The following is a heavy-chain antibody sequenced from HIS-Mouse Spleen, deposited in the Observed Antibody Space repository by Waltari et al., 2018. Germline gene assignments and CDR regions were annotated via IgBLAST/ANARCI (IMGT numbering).Heavy chain of an antibody. CDR1: GGSFRGYY. D-gene: IGHD1-26*01. Sequence: QVQLQQWGAGLLKPSETLPLTCAVYGGSFRGYYWSWIRQPPGKGLEWIGEINHSGSTNYNPSLKSRVTISVDTSKNQFSLKLSSVTAADTAVYYCARMGPASGSYGDYWGQGTLVTVSS. J-gene: IGHJ4*02. CDR2: INHSGST. CDR3: ARMGPASGSYGDY. V-gene: IGHV4-34*01.